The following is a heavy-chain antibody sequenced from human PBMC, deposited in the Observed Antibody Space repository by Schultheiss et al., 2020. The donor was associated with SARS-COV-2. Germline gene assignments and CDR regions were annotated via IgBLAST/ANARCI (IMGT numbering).Heavy chain of an antibody. D-gene: IGHD2-15*01. Sequence: GESLKISCAASGFTFSSYAMHWVRQAPGKGLEWVAVISYDGSNKYYADSVKGRFTISRDNSKNTLYLQMNSLRAEDTAVYYCARDRSGPGDYWGQGTLVTVSS. CDR1: GFTFSSYA. CDR2: ISYDGSNK. CDR3: ARDRSGPGDY. V-gene: IGHV3-30*07. J-gene: IGHJ4*02.